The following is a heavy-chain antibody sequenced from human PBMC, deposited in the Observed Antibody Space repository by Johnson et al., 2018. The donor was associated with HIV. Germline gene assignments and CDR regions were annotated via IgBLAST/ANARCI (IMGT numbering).Heavy chain of an antibody. CDR3: ARAPEVRGVDAFDV. D-gene: IGHD3-10*01. Sequence: QVQLVESGGGVVQPGRSLRLSCTASGFTFSSYGIHWVRQAPGKGLEWVALIWYDGSNKYYADSVKGRFTISRDNSKNTLYLQMNSLRAEDTAVYYCARAPEVRGVDAFDVWGQGTVVIVSS. CDR1: GFTFSSYG. J-gene: IGHJ3*01. V-gene: IGHV3-33*01. CDR2: IWYDGSNK.